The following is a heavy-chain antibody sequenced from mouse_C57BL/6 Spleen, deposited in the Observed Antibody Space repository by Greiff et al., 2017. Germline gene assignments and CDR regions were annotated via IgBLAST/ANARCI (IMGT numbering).Heavy chain of an antibody. CDR1: GFTFSSYA. D-gene: IGHD4-1*01. V-gene: IGHV5-4*01. CDR2: ISDGGSYT. CDR3: ARDGSGYAMDY. Sequence: EVQVVESGGGLVKPGGSLKLSCAASGFTFSSYAMSWVRQTPEKRLEWVATISDGGSYTSYPDNVKGRFTISRDNAKNNLYLQMSHLKSEDTAMYYCARDGSGYAMDYWGQGTSVTVSS. J-gene: IGHJ4*01.